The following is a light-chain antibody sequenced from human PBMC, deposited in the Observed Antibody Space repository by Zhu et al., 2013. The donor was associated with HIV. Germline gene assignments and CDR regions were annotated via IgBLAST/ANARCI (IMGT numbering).Light chain of an antibody. CDR2: NDG. CDR1: NIRDKS. CDR3: QVWDTYSDHYV. V-gene: IGLV3-21*02. J-gene: IGLJ1*01. Sequence: SYELTQPPSVSVAPGETAKMTCGGNNIRDKSVHWYQQKAGQAPVLVVYNDGDRPSWIPERFSGSNSGNTATLTIGGVEAGDEADYYCQVWDTYSDHYVFGTGTQVTVL.